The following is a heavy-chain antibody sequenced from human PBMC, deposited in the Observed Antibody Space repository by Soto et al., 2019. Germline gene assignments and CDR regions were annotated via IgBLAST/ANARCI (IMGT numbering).Heavy chain of an antibody. Sequence: PGGSLRLSCAASGFTFSSYGMHWVRQAPGKGLEWVAIISYDEINKYYADSVKGRFTISRDNAKNSLYLQMNSLRAEDTAVYYCARNYYGSGSYQYWFDPWGQGTLVTVSS. CDR2: ISYDEINK. CDR1: GFTFSSYG. CDR3: ARNYYGSGSYQYWFDP. J-gene: IGHJ5*02. V-gene: IGHV3-30*03. D-gene: IGHD3-10*01.